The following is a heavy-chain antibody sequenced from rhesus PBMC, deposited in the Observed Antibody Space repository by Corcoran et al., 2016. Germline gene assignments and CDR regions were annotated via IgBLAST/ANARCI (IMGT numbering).Heavy chain of an antibody. J-gene: IGHJ5-1*01. CDR1: GLTFSRYD. Sequence: VQRVETGGGLVQPGGSLKLSCAASGLTFSRYDVCWVRQAPGKGLEWVSAINSGGGSTYYGDSVKGRFTISRDNSKNTLSLQMNSLTAADTAVYYCVRAYKWRDRFDVWGPGVLVTVSS. CDR3: VRAYKWRDRFDV. V-gene: IGHV3S5*01. D-gene: IGHD1-44*01. CDR2: INSGGGST.